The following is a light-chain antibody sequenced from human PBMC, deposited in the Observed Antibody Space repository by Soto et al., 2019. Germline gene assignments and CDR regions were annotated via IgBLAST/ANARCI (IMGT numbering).Light chain of an antibody. CDR1: QSINTW. Sequence: DIQMTKSPSTLSASVGDRVTITCRASQSINTWLAWYQRKPGKAPKLLIYDASSLRNGVTSRFSGSGSGTEFTLTISSLQPDDFAPDYCQEYNSHQGTFGQGTKVEIK. CDR3: QEYNSHQGT. V-gene: IGKV1-5*01. CDR2: DAS. J-gene: IGKJ1*01.